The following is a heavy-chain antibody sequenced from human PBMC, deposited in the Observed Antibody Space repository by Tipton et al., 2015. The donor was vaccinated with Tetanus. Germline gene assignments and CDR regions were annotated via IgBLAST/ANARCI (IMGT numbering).Heavy chain of an antibody. CDR3: ARAHCSDGVCNFDF. V-gene: IGHV5-51*01. J-gene: IGHJ4*02. CDR1: GYIFTNYW. D-gene: IGHD2-15*01. Sequence: VQLVQSGGEVKKPGESLKISCKGSGYIFTNYWIGWVRQKPGKGLEWMGIIYPADSDTRYSPSFQGQGTISVDKSINTVYLRWSGLKASDASMFYCARAHCSDGVCNFDFWGQGALVTVAS. CDR2: IYPADSDT.